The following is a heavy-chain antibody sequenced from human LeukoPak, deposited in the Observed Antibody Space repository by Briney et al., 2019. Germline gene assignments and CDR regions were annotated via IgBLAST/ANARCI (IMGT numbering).Heavy chain of an antibody. CDR1: GFTFTNAW. CDR2: IKSKTDGGTT. D-gene: IGHD6-13*01. V-gene: IGHV3-15*01. CDR3: TSHRRYSSSWHYSFDY. J-gene: IGHJ4*02. Sequence: GGSLRLSCAASGFTFTNAWMSWVRQAPGKGLEWVGRIKSKTDGGTTDYAAPVKGRFTISRDDSKNTLYLQMNSLTTEDTAVYYCTSHRRYSSSWHYSFDYWGQGTLVTVSS.